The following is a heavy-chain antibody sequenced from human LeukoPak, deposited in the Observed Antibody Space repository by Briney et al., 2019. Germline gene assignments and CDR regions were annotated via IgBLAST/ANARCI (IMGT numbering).Heavy chain of an antibody. Sequence: ASVKVSCKASGYAFINYYMHWVRQAPGQGLEWMGIINPRAGTTTYAQKFQGRVTMTRDTSTTTVYMVLSSLISEDTAVYYCARDGPRLDYDFWSGYYGDYWGQGSRVTVSS. CDR1: GYAFINYY. V-gene: IGHV1-46*01. CDR3: ARDGPRLDYDFWSGYYGDY. D-gene: IGHD3-3*01. CDR2: INPRAGTT. J-gene: IGHJ4*02.